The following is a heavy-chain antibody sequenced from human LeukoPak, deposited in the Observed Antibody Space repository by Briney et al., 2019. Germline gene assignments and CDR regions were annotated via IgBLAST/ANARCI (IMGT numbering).Heavy chain of an antibody. CDR1: GSGKSVD. CDR2: IYTSGST. CDR3: ARDYSPGGFDP. D-gene: IGHD2-15*01. V-gene: IGHV4-4*07. J-gene: IGHJ5*02. Sequence: GSGKSVDLGWIWQPNEKRLEWIGRIYTSGSTNYNPSLKSRVTMSVDTSKNQFSLKLSSVTAADTAVYYCARDYSPGGFDPWGQGTLVTVSS.